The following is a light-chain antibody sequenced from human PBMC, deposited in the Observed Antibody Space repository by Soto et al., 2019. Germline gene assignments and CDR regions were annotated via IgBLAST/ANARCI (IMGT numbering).Light chain of an antibody. Sequence: EIVLTQSPGTLSLSLGERATLSCRASQSVSSNYLAWYQQKPGQAPRLLIYATSTRDTGIPDRFSGSGSGTDFTLNISRLEPEDIAVYYCQQYGNSPRYSFGQGTKLEI. V-gene: IGKV3-20*01. CDR2: ATS. J-gene: IGKJ2*03. CDR3: QQYGNSPRYS. CDR1: QSVSSNY.